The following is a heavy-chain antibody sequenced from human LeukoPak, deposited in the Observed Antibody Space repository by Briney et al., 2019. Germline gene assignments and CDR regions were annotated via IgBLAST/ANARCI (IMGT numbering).Heavy chain of an antibody. CDR2: INHSGST. Sequence: MTSETLSLTCAVYGGSFSGYYWSWIRQPPGKGLEWIGEINHSGSTNYNPSLKSRVTISVDTSKNQFSLKLSSVTAADTAVYYCASADEEPSYGMDVWGQGTTVTVSS. V-gene: IGHV4-34*01. J-gene: IGHJ6*02. CDR3: ASADEEPSYGMDV. CDR1: GGSFSGYY.